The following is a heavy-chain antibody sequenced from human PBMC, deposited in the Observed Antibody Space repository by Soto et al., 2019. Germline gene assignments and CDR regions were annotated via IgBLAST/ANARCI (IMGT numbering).Heavy chain of an antibody. CDR2: ISHDGSTI. J-gene: IGHJ2*01. Sequence: QVQLVESGGGVVQPGRSLRLSCAASGIIFSTYGMHWVRQAPGKGLEWVAVISHDGSTIYYADSVKGRFTISRDNSKKTLFLQMSSLRAEDTAVYYWANPIQENGYHYDIWYFDLWGRGTLVTVSS. V-gene: IGHV3-30*18. D-gene: IGHD3-22*01. CDR1: GIIFSTYG. CDR3: ANPIQENGYHYDIWYFDL.